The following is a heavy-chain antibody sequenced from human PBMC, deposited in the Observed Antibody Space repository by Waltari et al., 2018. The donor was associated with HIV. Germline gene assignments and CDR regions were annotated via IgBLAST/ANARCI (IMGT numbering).Heavy chain of an antibody. CDR2: IYHSGRT. CDR1: GGSISSSNYF. J-gene: IGHJ4*02. D-gene: IGHD5-18*01. Sequence: QLQLQESGPGLVKPSETLSLTCTVSGGSISSSNYFWGWIRQPPGKGRECIGSIYHSGRTYYNPSLKSRVTISVDTSKSQFSLKLSSVTAADTAVYYCASTGYTYGLDYWGQGTLVTVSS. CDR3: ASTGYTYGLDY. V-gene: IGHV4-39*01.